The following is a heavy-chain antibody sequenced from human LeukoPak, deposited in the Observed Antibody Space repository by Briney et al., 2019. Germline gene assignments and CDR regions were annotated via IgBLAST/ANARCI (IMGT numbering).Heavy chain of an antibody. V-gene: IGHV3-7*01. CDR3: ARDKDYTIDY. J-gene: IGHJ4*02. CDR2: INHNGNVN. CDR1: GFTFSSYW. D-gene: IGHD2-2*02. Sequence: GGSLRLSCAASGFTFSSYWMNWARQAPGKGLEWVASINHNGNVNYYVDSVKGRFTISRDNAKNSLYLQMNSVRVEDTAVYYCARDKDYTIDYWGQGTLVTVSS.